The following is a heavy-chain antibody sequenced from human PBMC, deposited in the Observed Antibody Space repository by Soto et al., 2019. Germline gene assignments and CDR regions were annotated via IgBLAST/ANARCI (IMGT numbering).Heavy chain of an antibody. CDR2: IQSGGPT. CDR3: ANGGAARRPFDY. CDR1: GFTVSSKY. V-gene: IGHV3-66*01. J-gene: IGHJ4*02. D-gene: IGHD6-6*01. Sequence: GGSLRLSCAASGFTVSSKYMSWVRQAPGKGLEWVSLIQSGGPTYYADSVKGRFTISRDTSENTVHLQMDSLRAEDTAVYYCANGGAARRPFDYWGQGTLVTSPQ.